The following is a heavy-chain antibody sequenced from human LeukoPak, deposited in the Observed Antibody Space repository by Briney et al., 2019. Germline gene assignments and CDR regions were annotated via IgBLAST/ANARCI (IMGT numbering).Heavy chain of an antibody. Sequence: SETLSLTCAVYGGSFSGYYWSWIRQPPGKGLEWIGEINHSGSTNYNPSLKSRVTISVDTSKNQFSLKLSSVTAADTAVYYCARHPTTGGVDYWGQGTLVTVSS. CDR1: GGSFSGYY. J-gene: IGHJ4*02. D-gene: IGHD1-1*01. CDR2: INHSGST. CDR3: ARHPTTGGVDY. V-gene: IGHV4-34*01.